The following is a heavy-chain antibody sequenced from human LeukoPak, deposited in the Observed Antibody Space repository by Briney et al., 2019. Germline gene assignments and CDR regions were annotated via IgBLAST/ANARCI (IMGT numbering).Heavy chain of an antibody. CDR3: ARDLEDFDSPANDY. CDR1: GDSISGYY. D-gene: IGHD2-15*01. CDR2: IYAPGSS. Sequence: SETLSLTCTVSGDSISGYYWAWIRQPAGKGLEWIGHIYAPGSSNYSPSFKSRVTMSIDMSNNQSSLRLNSVTAADTAMYYCARDLEDFDSPANDYWGQGTHVIVSP. V-gene: IGHV4-4*07. J-gene: IGHJ4*02.